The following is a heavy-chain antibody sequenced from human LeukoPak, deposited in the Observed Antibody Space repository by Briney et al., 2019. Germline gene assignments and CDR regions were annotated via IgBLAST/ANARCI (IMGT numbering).Heavy chain of an antibody. D-gene: IGHD1-14*01. J-gene: IGHJ4*02. V-gene: IGHV4-34*01. CDR3: ARGRGYYYRRFDY. CDR1: GGSFSGYY. Sequence: PSETLSLTCPVYGGSFSGYYWSWIRQPPGTGLEWIGEINHSGSTNYNPSLKSRVTISVDTSKNQISLKLSSVTAADTCVYYCARGRGYYYRRFDYWGQGTLVTVSS. CDR2: INHSGST.